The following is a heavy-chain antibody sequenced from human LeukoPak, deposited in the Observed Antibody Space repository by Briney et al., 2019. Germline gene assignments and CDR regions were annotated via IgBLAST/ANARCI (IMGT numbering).Heavy chain of an antibody. V-gene: IGHV1-2*02. CDR2: INPNSGGT. CDR1: GYTFTGYY. J-gene: IGHJ6*03. D-gene: IGHD4-11*01. Sequence: ASAKVSCKASGYTFTGYYLHWVRQAPGQGLEWMGWINPNSGGTDYAQKFQGRVTMTRDTSINTACMELSRLRSDDTAVYYCARGDYSRDYYYMDVWGKGITVTVSS. CDR3: ARGDYSRDYYYMDV.